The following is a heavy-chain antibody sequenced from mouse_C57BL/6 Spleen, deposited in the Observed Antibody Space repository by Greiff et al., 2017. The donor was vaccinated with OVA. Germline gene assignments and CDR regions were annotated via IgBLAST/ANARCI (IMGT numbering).Heavy chain of an antibody. CDR3: AREDGSSVFDY. CDR2: IHPNSGST. J-gene: IGHJ2*01. CDR1: GYTFTSYW. D-gene: IGHD1-1*01. Sequence: QVQLKQPGAELVKPGASVKLSCKASGYTFTSYWMHWVKQRPGQGLEWIGMIHPNSGSTNYNEKFKSKATLTVDKSSSTAYMQLSSLTSEDSAVYYCAREDGSSVFDYWGQGTTLTVSS. V-gene: IGHV1-64*01.